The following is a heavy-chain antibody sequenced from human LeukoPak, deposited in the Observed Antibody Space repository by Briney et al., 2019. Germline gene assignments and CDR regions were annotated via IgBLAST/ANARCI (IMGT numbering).Heavy chain of an antibody. CDR2: ISSNNGRII. Sequence: GGSLRLSCAASGFTFSSYAMSWIRQAPGKGLEWLSYISSNNGRIIYYADSVKGRFTISRDNTKNSLFLQMVSLRVEDTAVYYCARYYSDAFDVWGQGTVVTVSP. D-gene: IGHD3-10*01. CDR3: ARYYSDAFDV. CDR1: GFTFSSYA. J-gene: IGHJ3*01. V-gene: IGHV3-48*04.